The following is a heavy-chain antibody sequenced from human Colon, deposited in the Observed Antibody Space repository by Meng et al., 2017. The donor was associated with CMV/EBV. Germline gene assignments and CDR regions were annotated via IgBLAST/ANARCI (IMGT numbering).Heavy chain of an antibody. CDR2: SYYTGST. V-gene: IGHV4-34*01. J-gene: IGHJ4*01. D-gene: IGHD2-2*01. CDR1: GESCSGYY. CDR3: ARATKSSCWEVLDY. Sequence: QVQLQPRGEGLLKPSETLSLTCAVYGESCSGYYWTRIRQPPGRGLEWIGESYYTGSTNYSPSLKSRVTISLDTSKNQFSLKLNSVTAADTAVYYCARATKSSCWEVLDYWGHGTLVTVSS.